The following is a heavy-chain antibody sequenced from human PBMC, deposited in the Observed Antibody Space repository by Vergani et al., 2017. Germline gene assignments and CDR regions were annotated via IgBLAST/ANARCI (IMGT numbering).Heavy chain of an antibody. CDR2: ISSSRSTI. V-gene: IGHV3-48*01. CDR1: GFTFSSYG. D-gene: IGHD3-9*01. CDR3: TTPTEWELRYYFDY. Sequence: EVQLLQSGGGVIQPGGSLRLSCAASGFTFSSYGMNWVRQAPGKGLEWVSYISSSRSTIYYVDSVKGRFTISRDNAKNSLYLQMNSLKTEDTAVYYCTTPTEWELRYYFDYWGQGTLVTVSS. J-gene: IGHJ4*02.